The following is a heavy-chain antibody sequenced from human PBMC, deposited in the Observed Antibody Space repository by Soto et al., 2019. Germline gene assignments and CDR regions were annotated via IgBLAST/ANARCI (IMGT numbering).Heavy chain of an antibody. CDR2: VRSKADGGKT. Sequence: PGGSLRLSCAASGFTFANAWMSWVRQAPGKGLEWVGRVRSKADGGKTDSDAPVKGRFTIYRDNSKNTLNLEMNRLRVEDTAVYYCARIPYDNSGTIFDXWGQGTLVT. CDR3: ARIPYDNSGTIFDX. J-gene: IGHJ5*02. V-gene: IGHV3-15*01. D-gene: IGHD3-22*01. CDR1: GFTFANAW.